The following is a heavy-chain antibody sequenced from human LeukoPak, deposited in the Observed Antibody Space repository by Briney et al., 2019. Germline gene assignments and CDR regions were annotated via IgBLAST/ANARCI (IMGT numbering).Heavy chain of an antibody. CDR3: AKDPTGYYYDSSDYPSGD. Sequence: GGSLRLSCAASGFTFSSYSMNWVRQAPGKGLEWVANIKEDGSEKYYADSVKGRFTISRDNSKNTLYLQMNSLRAEDTAVYYCAKDPTGYYYDSSDYPSGDWGQGTLVTVSS. D-gene: IGHD3-22*01. J-gene: IGHJ4*02. V-gene: IGHV3-30*02. CDR2: IKEDGSEK. CDR1: GFTFSSYS.